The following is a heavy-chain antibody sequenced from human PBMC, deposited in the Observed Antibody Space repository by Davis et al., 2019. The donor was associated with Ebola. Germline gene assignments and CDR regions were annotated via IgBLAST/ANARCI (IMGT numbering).Heavy chain of an antibody. J-gene: IGHJ4*02. CDR1: GYTFTSYT. D-gene: IGHD2-21*02. CDR3: ARGRHIVVVTGISSDY. Sequence: ASVKVSCKASGYTFTSYTMNWVRQAPGQGLEWMGWINTNTGNPTYAQGFTGRFVFSLDTSVSTAYLQISSLKAEDTGIYYCARGRHIVVVTGISSDYWGQGTLVTVSS. V-gene: IGHV7-4-1*02. CDR2: INTNTGNP.